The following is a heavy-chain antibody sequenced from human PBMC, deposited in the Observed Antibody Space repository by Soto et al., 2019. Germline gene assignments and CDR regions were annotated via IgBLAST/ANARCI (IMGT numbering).Heavy chain of an antibody. D-gene: IGHD1-26*01. J-gene: IGHJ4*02. Sequence: QVQLVQSGAEVKKPGASVKVSCKASGYTFTSYDINWVRQATGQGLEWMGWMNPNRGNTGYAQKFQGRVTMTRNTSISRAYMELSSLRSEDAAVYYCARRIVGATEPHFDYWGQGTLVTVSS. CDR2: MNPNRGNT. V-gene: IGHV1-8*01. CDR3: ARRIVGATEPHFDY. CDR1: GYTFTSYD.